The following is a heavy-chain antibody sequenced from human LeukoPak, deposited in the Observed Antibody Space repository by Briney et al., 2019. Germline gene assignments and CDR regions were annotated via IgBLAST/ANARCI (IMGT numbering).Heavy chain of an antibody. D-gene: IGHD2-15*01. V-gene: IGHV3-23*01. CDR2: ISGSGGST. CDR1: GFTFSSYA. J-gene: IGHJ6*02. CDR3: AKRGYCSGGSCSYYYYYAMDV. Sequence: GGSLRLSCAASGFTFSSYAMSWVRQAPGKGLERVSAISGSGGSTYYADSVKGRFTISRDNSKNTLYLQMNSLRAEDTAVYYCAKRGYCSGGSCSYYYYYAMDVWGQGTTVTVSS.